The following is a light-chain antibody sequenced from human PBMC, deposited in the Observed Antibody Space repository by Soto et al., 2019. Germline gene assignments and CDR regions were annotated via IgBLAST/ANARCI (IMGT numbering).Light chain of an antibody. J-gene: IGKJ1*01. CDR2: YIT. V-gene: IGKV3D-20*02. Sequence: DIVFTQSPGTLSLSPGERAILSFGASQAVNNNYVAWCQKKPGQATRLIIYYITTRATGIPARFSGRGSGTEFTLTSNSLQSEDAAVYYCQQHNQWPITFGQGTKVDIK. CDR3: QQHNQWPIT. CDR1: QAVNNNY.